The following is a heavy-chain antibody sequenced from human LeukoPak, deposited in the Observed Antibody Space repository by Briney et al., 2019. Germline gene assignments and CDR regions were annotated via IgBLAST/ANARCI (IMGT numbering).Heavy chain of an antibody. Sequence: PGGSLRLSCAASGFTFDDYGMNWVRQAPGKGLEWFSGINWNGGSTGYADCVKGRFTIPRDNAKNSLYLQMSSLRAEDTALYYCASTIFGGFDPWGQGTLVTVSS. V-gene: IGHV3-20*04. D-gene: IGHD3-3*01. CDR3: ASTIFGGFDP. CDR1: GFTFDDYG. J-gene: IGHJ5*02. CDR2: INWNGGST.